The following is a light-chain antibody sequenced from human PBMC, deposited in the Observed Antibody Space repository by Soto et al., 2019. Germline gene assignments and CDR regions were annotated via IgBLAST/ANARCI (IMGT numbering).Light chain of an antibody. J-gene: IGKJ4*01. V-gene: IGKV3-20*01. CDR2: GAS. CDR1: QSVSSTF. CDR3: QHYVSSPPLT. Sequence: EFVLTQSPGTLSLSPGERATLSCRASQSVSSTFLAWYQQKPGQPPRLLIYGASTRGTGIPDRFSGSGSGTDFTLTISILEPEDFAVYYCQHYVSSPPLTFGGGTKVEIK.